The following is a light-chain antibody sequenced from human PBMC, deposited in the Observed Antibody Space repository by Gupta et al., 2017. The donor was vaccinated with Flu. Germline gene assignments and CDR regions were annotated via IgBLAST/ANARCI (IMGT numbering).Light chain of an antibody. CDR3: QQSYSPPHS. CDR1: QTVNFY. J-gene: IGKJ2*03. V-gene: IGKV1-39*01. CDR2: AAS. Sequence: IQITQSPSSLSASVGDRVTISCRATQTVNFYVNWYQQRPGKAPQLLLDAASSLQSGVPSMISGSGSGTYFSLTISQLQHEDSATYYCQQSYSPPHSFGRGTKLEI.